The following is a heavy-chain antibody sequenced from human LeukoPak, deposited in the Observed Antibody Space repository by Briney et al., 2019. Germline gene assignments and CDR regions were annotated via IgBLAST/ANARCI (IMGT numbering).Heavy chain of an antibody. V-gene: IGHV1-46*01. J-gene: IGHJ6*03. Sequence: ASVKVPCKASGYTFTSYYMRWVRQAPGQGLEWMGIINPSGGSTSYAQKFQGRVTMTRDMSTSTVYMELSSLRSEDTAVYYCARIYSSSWPYYYYYYMDVWGKGTTVTVSS. D-gene: IGHD6-13*01. CDR2: INPSGGST. CDR1: GYTFTSYY. CDR3: ARIYSSSWPYYYYYYMDV.